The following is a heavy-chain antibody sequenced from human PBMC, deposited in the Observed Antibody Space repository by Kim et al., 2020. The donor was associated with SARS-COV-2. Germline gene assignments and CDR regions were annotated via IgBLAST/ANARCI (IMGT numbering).Heavy chain of an antibody. V-gene: IGHV1-69*04. CDR2: IIPILGIA. CDR1: GGTFSSYA. D-gene: IGHD2-2*01. J-gene: IGHJ6*02. CDR3: ARAGYCSSTSCYALHPMDV. Sequence: SVKVSCKASGGTFSSYAISWVQQAPGQGLEWMGRIIPILGIANYAQKFQGRVTITADKSTSTAYMELSSLRSEDTAVYYCARAGYCSSTSCYALHPMDVWGQGTTVTVSS.